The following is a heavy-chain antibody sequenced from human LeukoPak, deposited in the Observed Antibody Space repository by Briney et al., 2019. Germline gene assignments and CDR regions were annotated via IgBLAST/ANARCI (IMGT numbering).Heavy chain of an antibody. CDR3: ARDEGSGAQDAFDI. CDR1: GFTFSDYY. J-gene: IGHJ3*02. Sequence: GGSLRLSCAASGFTFSDYYMSWIRQAPGKGLEWVSYISSSGSTIYYADSVKGRFTISRDNAKNSLYLQMNSLRAEDTAVYYCARDEGSGAQDAFDIWAKGQWSPSLQ. D-gene: IGHD3-10*01. V-gene: IGHV3-11*01. CDR2: ISSSGSTI.